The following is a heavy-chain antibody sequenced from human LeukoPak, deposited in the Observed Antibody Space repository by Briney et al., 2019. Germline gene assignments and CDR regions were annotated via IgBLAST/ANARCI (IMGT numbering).Heavy chain of an antibody. J-gene: IGHJ4*02. V-gene: IGHV4-31*03. Sequence: PSETLSLTCTVSGGSISSGGYYWSWIRQHPGKGLEWIGYIYYSGSTYYNPSLKSRVTISVDTSKNQFSLKLGSVTAADTAVYYCARARESMTTAGSYFDFWGQGTLVTVSS. CDR1: GGSISSGGYY. D-gene: IGHD6-13*01. CDR2: IYYSGST. CDR3: ARARESMTTAGSYFDF.